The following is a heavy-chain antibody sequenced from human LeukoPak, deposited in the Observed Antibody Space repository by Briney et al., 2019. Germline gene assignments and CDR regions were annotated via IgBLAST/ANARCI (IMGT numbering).Heavy chain of an antibody. Sequence: SETLPLTCTVSGGSISSSSYYWGWIRQPPGKGLEWIGSIYYSGSTYYNPSLKSRVTISVDTSKNQFSLKLSSVTAADTAVYYCARRLGAIVVVPAASAFDYWGQGTLVTVSS. D-gene: IGHD2-2*01. V-gene: IGHV4-39*01. CDR3: ARRLGAIVVVPAASAFDY. J-gene: IGHJ4*02. CDR1: GGSISSSSYY. CDR2: IYYSGST.